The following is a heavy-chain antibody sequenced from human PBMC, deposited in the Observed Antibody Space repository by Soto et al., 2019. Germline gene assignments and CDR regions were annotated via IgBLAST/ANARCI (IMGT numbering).Heavy chain of an antibody. V-gene: IGHV1-69*13. Sequence: ASAPVSCLASCGTFSSHAIRWVGQAPRQGLEWMGGIIPIFGTGNYAQKSQGRVTITADESTSTAYMDLSSLRSENTAVSYGARASEIFGVVGGMDVWGQGTTVTVSS. CDR1: CGTFSSHA. CDR2: IIPIFGTG. J-gene: IGHJ6*02. D-gene: IGHD3-3*01. CDR3: ARASEIFGVVGGMDV.